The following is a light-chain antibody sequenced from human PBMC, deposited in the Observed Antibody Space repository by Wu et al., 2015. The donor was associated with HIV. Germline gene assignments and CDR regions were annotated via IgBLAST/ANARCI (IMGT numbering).Light chain of an antibody. CDR2: TSS. CDR3: QQSFSTPYT. CDR1: QPINTY. V-gene: IGKV1-39*01. Sequence: DIQMTQSPFSVSASIGDRVTITCRASQPINTYLNWYQQKSGKAPKVLIYTSSTLQRGVPSRFIGSGSGRDFALTINSLQTEDFATYYCQQSFSTPYTFGQGTKLQI. J-gene: IGKJ2*01.